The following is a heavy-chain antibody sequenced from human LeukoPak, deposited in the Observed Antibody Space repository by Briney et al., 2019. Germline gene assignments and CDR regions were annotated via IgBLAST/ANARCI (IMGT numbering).Heavy chain of an antibody. CDR3: AGESFDF. V-gene: IGHV3-30*04. J-gene: IGHJ3*01. Sequence: PGRSLRLSCAASGFSFSNYAMDWVRQAPGKGLEWVAVISKDGSMKYYSDSVKGRFTVSRDNSIHTLYLEMNSLKTEDTAVYYCAGESFDFWSRGTMVTVSS. CDR1: GFSFSNYA. CDR2: ISKDGSMK.